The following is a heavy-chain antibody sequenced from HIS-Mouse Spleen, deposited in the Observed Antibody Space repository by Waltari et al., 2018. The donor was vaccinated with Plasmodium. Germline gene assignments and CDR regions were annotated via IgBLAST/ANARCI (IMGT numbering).Heavy chain of an antibody. Sequence: QVQLQESGPGLVKPSQTLSLTCSVSGGSISRGGYYWSWIRQHPGKGLEWIGYIYYSGRTYDNPSLKSRVTISGDTSKNQFSLKVNSGTAADTAVYYCARWVGNWFDPWGQGTLVTVSS. CDR3: ARWVGNWFDP. CDR2: IYYSGRT. D-gene: IGHD1-26*01. CDR1: GGSISRGGYY. J-gene: IGHJ5*02. V-gene: IGHV4-31*03.